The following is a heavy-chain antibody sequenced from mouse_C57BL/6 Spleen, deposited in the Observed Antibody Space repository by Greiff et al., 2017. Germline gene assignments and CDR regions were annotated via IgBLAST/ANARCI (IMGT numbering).Heavy chain of an antibody. D-gene: IGHD2-4*01. J-gene: IGHJ4*01. V-gene: IGHV2-2*01. CDR1: GFSLTSYG. CDR3: ARKGDDYGDYAMDY. CDR2: IWSGGST. Sequence: QVQLKESGPGLVQPSPSLSITCTVSGFSLTSYGVHWVRQSPGKGLEWLGVIWSGGSTDYNAAFISRLSISKDNPKSQVFFKMNSLQADDTAIYYCARKGDDYGDYAMDYWGQGTSVTVSS.